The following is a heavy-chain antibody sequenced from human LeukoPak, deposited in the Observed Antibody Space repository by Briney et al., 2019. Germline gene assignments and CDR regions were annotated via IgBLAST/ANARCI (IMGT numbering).Heavy chain of an antibody. CDR2: IYYSGST. CDR3: ARNQEGGSSFVNDY. J-gene: IGHJ4*02. V-gene: IGHV4-59*08. D-gene: IGHD3-3*01. Sequence: PSETLSLTCTVSGGSISSYYWSWIRQPPGKGLEWIGYIYYSGSTNYNPSLKSRVTISVDTSKNQFSLKLSSVTAADTAVYYCARNQEGGSSFVNDYWGQGTLVTVSS. CDR1: GGSISSYY.